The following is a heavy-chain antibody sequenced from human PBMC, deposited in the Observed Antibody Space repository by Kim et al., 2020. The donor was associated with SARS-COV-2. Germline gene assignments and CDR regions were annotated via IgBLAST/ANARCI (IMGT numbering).Heavy chain of an antibody. CDR1: GGSISSYY. Sequence: SETLSLTCTVSGGSISSYYWSWIRQPPGKGLEWIGYIYYSGSTNYNPSLKSRVTISVDTSKNQFSLKLSSVTAADTAVYYCARTLGPKSSRLPYVWGQGTTVTVSS. CDR3: ARTLGPKSSRLPYV. D-gene: IGHD7-27*01. V-gene: IGHV4-59*01. CDR2: IYYSGST. J-gene: IGHJ6*02.